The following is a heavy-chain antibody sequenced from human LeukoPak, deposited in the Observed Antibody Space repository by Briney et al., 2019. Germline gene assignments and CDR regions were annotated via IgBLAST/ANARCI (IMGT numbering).Heavy chain of an antibody. CDR1: GFYFSSYS. V-gene: IGHV3-21*01. CDR2: INSGSTYM. CDR3: ARVEATTGRNYHYYYMDV. Sequence: GGSLRLSCVASGFYFSSYSMNWVRQAPGKGLEWVSSINSGSTYMYYADSVKGRFTISRDNAKNSLHLQMYSLRAEDTAVYFCARVEATTGRNYHYYYMDVWGKGTTVTVSS. D-gene: IGHD1-1*01. J-gene: IGHJ6*03.